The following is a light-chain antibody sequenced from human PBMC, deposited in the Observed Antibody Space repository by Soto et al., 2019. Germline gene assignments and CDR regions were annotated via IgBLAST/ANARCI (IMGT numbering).Light chain of an antibody. CDR3: QQFSTYPLT. CDR2: DVS. Sequence: AIQLTQSPSSLSASLGDRVTITCRSSQGIISAIAWYRQRPGMAPELLIYDVSTLASGVTSRFSGSGSGTDFTLTISALQPEDFATYYCQQFSTYPLTFGGGTKVDIK. V-gene: IGKV1-13*02. CDR1: QGIISA. J-gene: IGKJ4*01.